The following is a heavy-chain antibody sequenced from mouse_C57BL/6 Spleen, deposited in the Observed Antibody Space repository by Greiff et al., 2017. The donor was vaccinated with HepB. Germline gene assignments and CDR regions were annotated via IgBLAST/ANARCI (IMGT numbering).Heavy chain of an antibody. CDR1: GYTFTSYW. J-gene: IGHJ2*01. CDR2: IDPSDSET. Sequence: QVQLQQPGAELVRPGSSVKLSCKASGYTFTSYWMHWVKQRPIQGLEWIGNIDPSDSETHYNQKFKDKATLTVDKSSGTAYMQLSSLTSEDSAVYYCARWGDSSGYDYWGQGTTLTVSS. D-gene: IGHD3-2*02. CDR3: ARWGDSSGYDY. V-gene: IGHV1-52*01.